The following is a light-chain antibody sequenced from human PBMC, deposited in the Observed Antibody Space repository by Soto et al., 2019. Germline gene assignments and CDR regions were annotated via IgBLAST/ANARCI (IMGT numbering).Light chain of an antibody. CDR3: QHYNNWPPYT. CDR2: DAS. Sequence: IVMTQSPATLSVSPGERATLSCRASQGIGSTLAWYQQKPGQTPRLLIYDASTRATGIPARFSGIGSGTEFTLIISSLQSEDFGVYYCQHYNNWPPYTFGQGTRLEIK. J-gene: IGKJ5*01. V-gene: IGKV3-15*01. CDR1: QGIGST.